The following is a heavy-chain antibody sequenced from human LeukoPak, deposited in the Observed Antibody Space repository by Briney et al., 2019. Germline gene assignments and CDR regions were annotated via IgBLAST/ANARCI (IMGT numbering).Heavy chain of an antibody. CDR2: IWYDGSNK. D-gene: IGHD3-22*01. CDR1: GFTFSSYG. CDR3: ARGINYYDSGGYTHTFDY. V-gene: IGHV3-33*01. Sequence: HPGRSLRLSCAASGFTFSSYGMHWVRQAPGKGLEWVAVIWYDGSNKYYADSVKGRFTISRDNSKNTLYLQMNSLRAEDTAVYYCARGINYYDSGGYTHTFDYWGQGTLVTVSS. J-gene: IGHJ4*02.